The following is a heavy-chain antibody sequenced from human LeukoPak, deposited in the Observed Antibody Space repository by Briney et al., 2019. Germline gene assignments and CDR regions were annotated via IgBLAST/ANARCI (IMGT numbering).Heavy chain of an antibody. J-gene: IGHJ4*02. Sequence: GGSLRLSCAGAGYTFSDHYIDWVRPAPGKGLEWVGHTRNKRDNYATEYAASVKGRSTISRDDSRSSVYLQMNSLKTEDTAVYYCARWRSGSCSDWGQGTLVTVSS. D-gene: IGHD1-26*01. CDR1: GYTFSDHY. V-gene: IGHV3-72*01. CDR2: TRNKRDNYAT. CDR3: ARWRSGSCSD.